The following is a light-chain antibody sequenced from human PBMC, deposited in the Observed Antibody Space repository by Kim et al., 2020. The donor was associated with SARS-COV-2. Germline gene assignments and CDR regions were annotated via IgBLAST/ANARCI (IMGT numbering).Light chain of an antibody. CDR3: QQYGSSPPGWA. CDR2: GAS. V-gene: IGKV3-20*01. CDR1: QSVSSRF. J-gene: IGKJ1*01. Sequence: GERATLTCRASQSVSSRFLAWYQHKPGQAPRLLIFGASSRATGIPDRFSGSGSGTDFTLTISRLEPEDFAVYYCQQYGSSPPGWAFGQGTKVDIK.